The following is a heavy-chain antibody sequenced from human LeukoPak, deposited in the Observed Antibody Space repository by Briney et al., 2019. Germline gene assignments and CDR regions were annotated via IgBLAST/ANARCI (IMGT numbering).Heavy chain of an antibody. J-gene: IGHJ3*02. CDR1: GGSIDSDY. CDR2: IYHSGST. V-gene: IGHV4-59*01. D-gene: IGHD5-24*01. Sequence: PSETLSLTCSVSGGSIDSDYWNWIRQPPGKGLEWIGYIYHSGSTNYNPSLKSRVTISIDKSKKQFSLKLISVTAADTAIYYCARVGGMTTINNAAFDIWGQGTMVTVSS. CDR3: ARVGGMTTINNAAFDI.